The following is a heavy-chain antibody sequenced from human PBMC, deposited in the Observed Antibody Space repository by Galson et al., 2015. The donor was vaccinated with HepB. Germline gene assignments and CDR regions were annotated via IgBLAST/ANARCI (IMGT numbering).Heavy chain of an antibody. V-gene: IGHV3-30-3*01. CDR2: ISYDGNNK. Sequence: SLRLSCAASGFTFSSYAMHWVRQAPGKGLEWVAVISYDGNNKFYADSVKGRFTISRDNSKNTLYLQMNSLRAEDTAVYSCARATTSSGWPYYFDYWGQGTLVTASS. D-gene: IGHD6-19*01. CDR1: GFTFSSYA. CDR3: ARATTSSGWPYYFDY. J-gene: IGHJ4*02.